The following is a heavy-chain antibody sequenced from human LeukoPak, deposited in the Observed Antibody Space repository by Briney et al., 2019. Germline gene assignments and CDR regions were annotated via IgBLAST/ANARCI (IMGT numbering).Heavy chain of an antibody. J-gene: IGHJ5*02. CDR3: ARDMDTTGYYSWFDP. Sequence: GGSLRLSCAASGFTFSGHGMHWVRQAPGKGLEWVAVIWYDGSDSRSADSVKGRFTISRDNSKNTLYLQMNSLRAEDTAVYYYARDMDTTGYYSWFDPWGQGTLVTVPS. D-gene: IGHD3-9*01. CDR1: GFTFSGHG. CDR2: IWYDGSDS. V-gene: IGHV3-33*01.